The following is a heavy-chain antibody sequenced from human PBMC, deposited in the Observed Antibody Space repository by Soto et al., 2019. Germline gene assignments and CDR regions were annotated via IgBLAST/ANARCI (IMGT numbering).Heavy chain of an antibody. V-gene: IGHV3-21*01. D-gene: IGHD3-10*01. CDR1: GFTFSSYS. CDR2: ISSSSSYI. Sequence: PGGSLRLSCAASGFTFSSYSLNWVRQAPGTGLEWVSSISSSSSYIYYADSVQGRFTISRDNAKNSLYLQMNSLRAEDTAEYYCARDPPSVKWSYSPQVDYWGQGTLVTVSS. J-gene: IGHJ4*02. CDR3: ARDPPSVKWSYSPQVDY.